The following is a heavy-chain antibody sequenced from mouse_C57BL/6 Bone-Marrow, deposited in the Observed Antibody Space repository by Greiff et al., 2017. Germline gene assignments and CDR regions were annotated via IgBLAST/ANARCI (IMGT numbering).Heavy chain of an antibody. CDR3: TRSLIYYGTNY. J-gene: IGHJ2*01. Sequence: EVQLVESGAELVKPGASVKLSCTASGFNIKDYYIHWVKQRTEQGLEWIGRIDPEDGETKYAPKFQDKATITADTSANTAYLQLSSLTSEDTAVYYGTRSLIYYGTNYWGQGTTLTVSA. CDR1: GFNIKDYY. CDR2: IDPEDGET. V-gene: IGHV14-2*01. D-gene: IGHD1-1*01.